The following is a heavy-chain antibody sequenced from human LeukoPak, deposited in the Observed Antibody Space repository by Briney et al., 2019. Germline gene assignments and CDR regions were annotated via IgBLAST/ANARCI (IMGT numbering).Heavy chain of an antibody. Sequence: SETLSLTCTVSGGSISSYYWSWIRQPPTKGLEWIGYIYYSGSTNYNPSLKSRVTVSVDASKNQFSLKLSSVTAADTAVYYCARGPRWLPYFDYWGQGTLVTVSS. CDR1: GGSISSYY. CDR2: IYYSGST. V-gene: IGHV4-59*01. CDR3: ARGPRWLPYFDY. J-gene: IGHJ4*02. D-gene: IGHD5-24*01.